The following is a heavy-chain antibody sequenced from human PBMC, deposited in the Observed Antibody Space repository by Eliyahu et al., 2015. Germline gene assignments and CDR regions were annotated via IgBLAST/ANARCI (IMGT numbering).Heavy chain of an antibody. D-gene: IGHD3-22*01. V-gene: IGHV3-30*03. CDR1: GFTFSSYG. CDR2: ISYDGSNK. J-gene: IGHJ4*02. Sequence: QVQLVESGGGVVQPGXSLRLSCXASGFTFSSYGMHWVRQAPGKGLEWVAVISYDGSNKYYADSVKGRFTISRDNSKNTLYLQMNSLRAEDTAVYYCARDMIVGSIDYWGQGTLVTVSS. CDR3: ARDMIVGSIDY.